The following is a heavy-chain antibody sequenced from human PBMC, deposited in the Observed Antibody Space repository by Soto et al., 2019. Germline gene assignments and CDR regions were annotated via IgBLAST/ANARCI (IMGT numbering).Heavy chain of an antibody. J-gene: IGHJ4*02. D-gene: IGHD6-13*01. V-gene: IGHV4-59*08. Sequence: QVQLQESGPGLVKPSETLSLTCTVSGGSISSYYWSWIRQPPGKGLEWIGYIYYSGSTNYNPSLKSRVTISVDTSKNPFSLKLSSVTAADTAVYYCARLGIAAAGHPFDYWGQGTLVTVSS. CDR3: ARLGIAAAGHPFDY. CDR2: IYYSGST. CDR1: GGSISSYY.